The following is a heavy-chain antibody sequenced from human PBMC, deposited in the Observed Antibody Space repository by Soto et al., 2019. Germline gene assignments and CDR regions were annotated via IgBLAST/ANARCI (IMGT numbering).Heavy chain of an antibody. V-gene: IGHV5-51*01. J-gene: IGHJ3*02. CDR1: GYSLTSYW. CDR3: AREQQLVQDAFDI. D-gene: IGHD6-13*01. CDR2: IYPGDSDT. Sequence: LKISCKGSGYSLTSYWIGWVRQMPGKGLEWMGIIYPGDSDTRYSPSFQGQVTISADKSISTAYLQWSSLKASDTAMYYCAREQQLVQDAFDIWGQGTMVTVSS.